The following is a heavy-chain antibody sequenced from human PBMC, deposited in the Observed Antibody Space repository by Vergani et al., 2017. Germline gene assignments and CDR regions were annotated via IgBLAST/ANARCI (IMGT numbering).Heavy chain of an antibody. V-gene: IGHV3-30*02. D-gene: IGHD2/OR15-2a*01. J-gene: IGHJ3*01. Sequence: QVRVVESGGGVVQPGGSLRLSCVMSGLRFSSYGMHWVRQAPGKGLEWVAFIRDDGSNKYYGDSAKGRFTISRDNSKNTVYLQMNSLRADDTSVYYCGTNSWSQAFDLWGQGTRVTVSS. CDR3: GTNSWSQAFDL. CDR2: IRDDGSNK. CDR1: GLRFSSYG.